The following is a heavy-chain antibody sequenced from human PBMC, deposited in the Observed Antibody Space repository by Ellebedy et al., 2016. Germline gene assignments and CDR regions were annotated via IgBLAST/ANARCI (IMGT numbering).Heavy chain of an antibody. CDR2: IWFDGSIK. CDR1: GFTFTNYA. J-gene: IGHJ3*02. CDR3: ARAPPYSGSYFNGFDI. Sequence: GESLKISXTASGFTFTNYAMHWVRQAPGKGLEWVAVIWFDGSIKFYADSVRGRFTISRDNSKNTLFLQMNSLRAEDTAVYYCARAPPYSGSYFNGFDIWGQGTMVTVSS. D-gene: IGHD1-26*01. V-gene: IGHV3-33*01.